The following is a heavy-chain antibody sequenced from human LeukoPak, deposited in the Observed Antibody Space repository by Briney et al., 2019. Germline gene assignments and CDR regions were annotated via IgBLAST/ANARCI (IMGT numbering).Heavy chain of an antibody. CDR2: SNPNDGDT. Sequence: ASVKVSCKASGYTFTDYYMHWVRQAPGQGFEWMGWSNPNDGDTNYAQKFQGRVTMTRDTSISTAHMEVSRLRSDDTAVYYCARANFLYCSSSTCLFDYWGQGTLVTVSS. CDR1: GYTFTDYY. V-gene: IGHV1-2*02. CDR3: ARANFLYCSSSTCLFDY. J-gene: IGHJ4*02. D-gene: IGHD2-2*01.